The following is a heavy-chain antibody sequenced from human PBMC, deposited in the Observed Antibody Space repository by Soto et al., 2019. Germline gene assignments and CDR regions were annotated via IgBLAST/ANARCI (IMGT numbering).Heavy chain of an antibody. J-gene: IGHJ6*01. CDR2: IYPGDSDT. CDR1: GYTFTNYW. V-gene: IGHV5-51*01. Sequence: GESLKISCKGSGYTFTNYWIGWVRHMPGKGLEWMGIIYPGDSDTKYNPSFQGQVTISADKSITTTYLRWTSLTASDTAIYFCAASIFYYGMDVWGQGTTVTVSS. CDR3: AASIFYYGMDV. D-gene: IGHD3-3*01.